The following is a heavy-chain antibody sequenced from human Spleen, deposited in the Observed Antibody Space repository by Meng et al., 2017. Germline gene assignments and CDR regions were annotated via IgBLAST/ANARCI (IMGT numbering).Heavy chain of an antibody. CDR2: INHSGST. CDR1: GGSFSDYY. Sequence: SQTLSLTCVVSGGSFSDYYWGWIRQPPGKGLEWIGEINHSGSTNYNPSLESRATISVDTSQNNLSLKLSSVTAADSAVYSCARGPTTMAHDFDYWGQGTLVTVSS. J-gene: IGHJ4*02. D-gene: IGHD4-11*01. V-gene: IGHV4-34*01. CDR3: ARGPTTMAHDFDY.